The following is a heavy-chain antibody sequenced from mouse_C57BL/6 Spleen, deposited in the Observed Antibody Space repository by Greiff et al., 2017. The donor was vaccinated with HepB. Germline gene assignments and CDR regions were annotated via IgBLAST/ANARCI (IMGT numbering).Heavy chain of an antibody. CDR3: ARFGTTVVATDYFDY. CDR1: GYTFTSYD. CDR2: IYPRDGST. D-gene: IGHD1-1*01. V-gene: IGHV1-85*01. Sequence: VQLQQSGPELVKPGASVKLSCKASGYTFTSYDINWVKQRPGQGLEWIGWIYPRDGSTKYNEKFKGMATLTVDTSSSTAYMELHSLTSEDSAVYFCARFGTTVVATDYFDYWGQGTTLTVSS. J-gene: IGHJ2*01.